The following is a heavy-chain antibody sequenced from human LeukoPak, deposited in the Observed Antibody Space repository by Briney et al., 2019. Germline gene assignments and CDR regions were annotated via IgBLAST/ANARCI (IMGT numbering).Heavy chain of an antibody. Sequence: SETLSLTCTVSGGSISSYYWSWIRQPPGKGLEWIGYIYYSGSTNYNPSLKSRVTISVDTSTNQFSLKLSSVTAADTAVYYCARGLSGGELLYYYYMDVWGKGTTVTVSS. V-gene: IGHV4-59*01. D-gene: IGHD1-26*01. CDR3: ARGLSGGELLYYYYMDV. J-gene: IGHJ6*03. CDR2: IYYSGST. CDR1: GGSISSYY.